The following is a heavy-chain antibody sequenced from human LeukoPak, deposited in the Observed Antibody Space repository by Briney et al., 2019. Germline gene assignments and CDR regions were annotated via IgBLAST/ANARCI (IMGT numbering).Heavy chain of an antibody. V-gene: IGHV4-31*11. D-gene: IGHD7-27*01. Sequence: SETLSLTCAVSGDSISSGGHYWNWIRQRPGNGLEWIGYIFHTGSTYYNPSLKSRVTISADTSKNQFSLKLSSVTAADTAVYYCAKTGDLYYFDAFDIWGQGTMVTVSS. CDR1: GDSISSGGHY. CDR3: AKTGDLYYFDAFDI. CDR2: IFHTGST. J-gene: IGHJ3*02.